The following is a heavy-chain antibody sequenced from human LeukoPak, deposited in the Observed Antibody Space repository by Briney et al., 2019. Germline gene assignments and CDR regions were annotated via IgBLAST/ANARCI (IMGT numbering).Heavy chain of an antibody. V-gene: IGHV3-30-3*01. CDR2: ISYDDGTNK. J-gene: IGHJ4*02. Sequence: GRSLRLSCAASGFTFSTYPMHWVRHAPGKGLEGVAVISYDDGTNKYYAVSVKGRFTISRDNSKNTLYLQINSLRAEDTAVYYCARLNLGYGYFLEATKHDYWGQGTLVTVSS. CDR3: ARLNLGYGYFLEATKHDY. CDR1: GFTFSTYP. D-gene: IGHD5-18*01.